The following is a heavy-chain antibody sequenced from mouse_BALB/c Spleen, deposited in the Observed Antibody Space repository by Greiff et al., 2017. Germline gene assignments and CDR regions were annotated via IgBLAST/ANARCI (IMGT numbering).Heavy chain of an antibody. D-gene: IGHD2-4*01. V-gene: IGHV5-6-5*01. J-gene: IGHJ4*01. Sequence: EVKLVESGGGLVKPGGSLKLSCAASGFTFSSYAMSWVRQTPEKRLEWVASISSGGSTYYPDSVKGRFTISRDNARNILYLQMSSLRSEDTAMYYCARGRDYDDAMDYWGQGTSVTVSS. CDR1: GFTFSSYA. CDR3: ARGRDYDDAMDY. CDR2: ISSGGST.